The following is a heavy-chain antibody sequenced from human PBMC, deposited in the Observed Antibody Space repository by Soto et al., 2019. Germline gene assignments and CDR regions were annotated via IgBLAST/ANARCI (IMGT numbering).Heavy chain of an antibody. J-gene: IGHJ3*02. CDR1: GYTFTSYG. CDR2: ISAYNGNT. CDR3: ASGGVTTSFEHAHDAFDI. D-gene: IGHD4-17*01. V-gene: IGHV1-18*01. Sequence: QVQLVQSGAEVKKPGASVKVSCKASGYTFTSYGISWVRQAPGQGLEWMGCISAYNGNTNYAQKLHGRVTMTTDTSTSTAYMELRSLRSDYTAMYYCASGGVTTSFEHAHDAFDIWGQGTMVTVSS.